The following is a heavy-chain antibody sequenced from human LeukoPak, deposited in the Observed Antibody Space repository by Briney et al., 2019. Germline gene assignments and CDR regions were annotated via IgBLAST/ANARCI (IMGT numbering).Heavy chain of an antibody. D-gene: IGHD6-13*01. Sequence: GGSLRLSCAASGFTFDDHGMSWVRQAPGKGLEWVSGINWNGGSTGYADSVKGRFTISRDNAKNSLYLQMNSLRAEDTALYYCARDQGSSWYKGNWFDPWGQGTLVTVSS. V-gene: IGHV3-20*04. CDR2: INWNGGST. CDR1: GFTFDDHG. J-gene: IGHJ5*02. CDR3: ARDQGSSWYKGNWFDP.